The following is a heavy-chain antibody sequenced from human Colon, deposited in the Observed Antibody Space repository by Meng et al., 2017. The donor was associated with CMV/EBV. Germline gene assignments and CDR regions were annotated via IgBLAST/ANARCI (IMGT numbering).Heavy chain of an antibody. D-gene: IGHD6-13*01. Sequence: QRQLVQSGAEVNKTGSSVMGSCKASGFTFRPRYVHWVRQAPGQALEWMGWITPFNGNTNYAQKLQDRVTITRDMSMTTAYMELSSLRSDDRAIYFCASGEEQLAHFDYWGQGTLVTVSS. J-gene: IGHJ4*02. CDR1: GFTFRPRY. V-gene: IGHV1-45*02. CDR2: ITPFNGNT. CDR3: ASGEEQLAHFDY.